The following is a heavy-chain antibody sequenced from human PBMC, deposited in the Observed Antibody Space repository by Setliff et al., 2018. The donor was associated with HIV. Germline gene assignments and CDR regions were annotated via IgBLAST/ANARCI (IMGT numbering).Heavy chain of an antibody. J-gene: IGHJ3*02. CDR1: GGTSSTHA. Sequence: GASVKVSCKASGGTSSTHAINWVRQAPGQGLEWMGQIISILDITSYAQKLQGRVSITADESTSTFYMELSDLTSADTAVYYCTGPRGDGAFDIWGQGTKVTVSS. CDR2: IISILDIT. V-gene: IGHV1-69*10. D-gene: IGHD3-10*01. CDR3: TGPRGDGAFDI.